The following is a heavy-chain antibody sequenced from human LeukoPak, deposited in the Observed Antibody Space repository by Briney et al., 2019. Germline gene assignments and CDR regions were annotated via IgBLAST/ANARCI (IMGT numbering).Heavy chain of an antibody. V-gene: IGHV4-59*01. CDR2: IYYSGST. J-gene: IGHJ4*02. CDR3: ARMDSSTRTFDY. Sequence: SETLSLTCSVSGGSISSYYWSWIRQPPGKGLEWIGYIYYSGSTNYNPSLKSRVTISVDTSKNQFSLKLSSVTAADTAVYYCARMDSSTRTFDYWGQGTLVTVSS. CDR1: GGSISSYY. D-gene: IGHD2-2*01.